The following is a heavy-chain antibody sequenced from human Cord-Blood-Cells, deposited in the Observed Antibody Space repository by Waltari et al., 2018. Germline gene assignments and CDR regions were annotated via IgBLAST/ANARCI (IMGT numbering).Heavy chain of an antibody. J-gene: IGHJ4*02. CDR2: VDPEDGET. CDR1: GYTSTDYY. CDR3: ARVNDYGDYDFDY. D-gene: IGHD4-17*01. V-gene: IGHV1-69-2*01. Sequence: EVQLVQSGAEVKKPGATVNTSCKVSGYTSTDYYMPWVQQAPGKGLEWMGLVDPEDGETIYAEKFQGRVTITADTSTDTAYMELSSLRSEDTAVYYCARVNDYGDYDFDYWGQGTLVTVSS.